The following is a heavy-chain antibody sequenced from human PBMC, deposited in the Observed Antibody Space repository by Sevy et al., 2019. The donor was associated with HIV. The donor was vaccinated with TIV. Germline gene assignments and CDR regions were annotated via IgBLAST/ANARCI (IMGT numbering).Heavy chain of an antibody. CDR1: GYSFSTSW. V-gene: IGHV5-51*01. CDR2: VYPADSDS. D-gene: IGHD4-4*01. CDR3: AGLPYVDYRGHFDY. Sequence: GESLKISCKGSGYSFSTSWIGWVRQMPGKGLEWLGIVYPADSDSRYSPSFQGQVTISADKSISTAYLHWSSLKSSDTALYYCAGLPYVDYRGHFDYWGQGTLVTVSS. J-gene: IGHJ4*02.